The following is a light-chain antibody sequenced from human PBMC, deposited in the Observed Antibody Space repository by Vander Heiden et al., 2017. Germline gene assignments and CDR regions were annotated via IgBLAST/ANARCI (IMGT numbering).Light chain of an antibody. V-gene: IGLV1-47*01. CDR1: SSNIGSNY. CDR3: AAWDDSLSGWV. J-gene: IGLJ3*02. CDR2: RNN. Sequence: QSVLTQPPSASGTTGQRVTISCSGSSSNIGSNYVSWYQQLPGTAPKLLIYRNNQRPSGVPDRFSGSKSGTSASLAISGLRSEDEADYYCAAWDDSLSGWVFGGGTKLTVL.